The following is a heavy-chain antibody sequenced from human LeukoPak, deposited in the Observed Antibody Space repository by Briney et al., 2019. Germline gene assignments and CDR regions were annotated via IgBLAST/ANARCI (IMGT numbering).Heavy chain of an antibody. V-gene: IGHV4-39*07. CDR3: ARHTIARSLVGVSDFFDP. J-gene: IGHJ5*02. CDR2: IHYSGTT. D-gene: IGHD2-15*01. Sequence: SPTLSHTCNVTGGAINSGGYYWGWIRQPLGGELECIASIHYSGTTYYDPSLKSRVTLSVDTAKSQFSLNLISVTAADTAIYYCARHTIARSLVGVSDFFDPWGQGLLVTVSS. CDR1: GGAINSGGYY.